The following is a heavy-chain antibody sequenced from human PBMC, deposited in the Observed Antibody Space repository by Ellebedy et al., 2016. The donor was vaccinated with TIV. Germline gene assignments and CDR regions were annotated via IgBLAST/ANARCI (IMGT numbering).Heavy chain of an antibody. Sequence: PGGSLRLSCVASGFTFSGYAMSWVRQAPGKGLVWLSRIYNDGTRTSYAESVKGRFTISRDNSKNTLYLQMNSLRAEDTAVYYCARGEYSSGWGVHWGQGILVTVSS. CDR3: ARGEYSSGWGVH. V-gene: IGHV3-74*01. J-gene: IGHJ4*02. CDR2: IYNDGTRT. D-gene: IGHD6-19*01. CDR1: GFTFSGYA.